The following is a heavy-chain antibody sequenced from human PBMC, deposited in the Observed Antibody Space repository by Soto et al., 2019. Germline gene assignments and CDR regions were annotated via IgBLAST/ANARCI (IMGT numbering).Heavy chain of an antibody. V-gene: IGHV3-30-3*01. J-gene: IGHJ4*02. CDR1: GFTFSSYG. D-gene: IGHD3-22*01. Sequence: QVQLVESGGGVVQPGRSLRLSCAASGFTFSSYGMHWVRQAPGKGLEWVAVISYDGSNKYYADSVKGRFTISRDNSKNTLYLQMNSLRAEDTAVYYCAREIGVITFDYWGQGTLVTVSS. CDR2: ISYDGSNK. CDR3: AREIGVITFDY.